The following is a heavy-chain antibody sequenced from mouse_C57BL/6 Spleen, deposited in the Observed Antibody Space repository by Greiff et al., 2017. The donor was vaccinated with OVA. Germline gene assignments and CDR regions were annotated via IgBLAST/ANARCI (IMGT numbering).Heavy chain of an antibody. CDR2: LTPGSGGT. CDR1: GYAFTNYL. CDR3: ARGYYSNCFDY. D-gene: IGHD2-5*01. J-gene: IGHJ2*01. V-gene: IGHV1-54*01. Sequence: QVHVKQSGAELVRPGTSVKVSCKASGYAFTNYLIEWVKQRPGQGLEWIGVLTPGSGGTNYKEKFKGKATLTADKSSGTAYMQLSSLTSEDSAVYFCARGYYSNCFDYWGQGTTHTVSS.